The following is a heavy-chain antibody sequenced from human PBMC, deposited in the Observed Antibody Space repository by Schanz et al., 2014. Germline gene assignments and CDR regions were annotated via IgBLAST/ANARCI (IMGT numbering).Heavy chain of an antibody. CDR2: ISSSNTYI. V-gene: IGHV3-21*01. CDR3: ARDHQWLARYYMDV. J-gene: IGHJ6*03. CDR1: GFAFSTYN. Sequence: EVQLVESGGGLVKPGGSLRLSCAASGFAFSTYNMNWVRQAPGKGLEWVSSISSSNTYIYYADSVKGRFTISRDDAKNSLYLQMNSLRAEDTAVYYCARDHQWLARYYMDVWGKGTTVTVSS. D-gene: IGHD6-19*01.